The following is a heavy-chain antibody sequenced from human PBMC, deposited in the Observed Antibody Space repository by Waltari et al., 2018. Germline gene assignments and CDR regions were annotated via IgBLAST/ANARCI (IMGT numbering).Heavy chain of an antibody. Sequence: QVQLVQSGAEVKKPGASVKVSCKASGYTFTGYYMHWVRQAPGQGLEWMGRINPNSGGTNYAQKFQGRVNMTRDTSISTAYMELSRLRSDDTAVYYCAGALTHSGSYPPYYYYMDVWGKGTTVTVSS. CDR2: INPNSGGT. V-gene: IGHV1-2*06. J-gene: IGHJ6*03. CDR3: AGALTHSGSYPPYYYYMDV. D-gene: IGHD1-26*01. CDR1: GYTFTGYY.